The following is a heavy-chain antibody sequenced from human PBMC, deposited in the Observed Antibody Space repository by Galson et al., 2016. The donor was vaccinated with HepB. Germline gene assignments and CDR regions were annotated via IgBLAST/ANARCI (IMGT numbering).Heavy chain of an antibody. CDR1: GFTFSSYG. V-gene: IGHV3-33*01. D-gene: IGHD6-19*01. CDR2: IWYDGSNK. J-gene: IGHJ4*02. Sequence: SLRLSCAASGFTFSSYGMHWVRQAPGKGLEWVAVIWYDGSNKNYADSVKGRFTISRDNSKNTVYLQMNSLRVEDTAVYYCARDLGFSGQLDFWGQGALVTVSS. CDR3: ARDLGFSGQLDF.